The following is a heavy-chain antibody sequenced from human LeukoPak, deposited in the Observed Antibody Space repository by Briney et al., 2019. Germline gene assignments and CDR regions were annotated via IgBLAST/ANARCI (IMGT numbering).Heavy chain of an antibody. J-gene: IGHJ3*02. D-gene: IGHD4-17*01. CDR3: ARTDDYGDYFVI. Sequence: SETLSLTCTVSGGSISSYYWSWIRQPAGKGLEWIGRIYTSGSTNYNPSLKSRVTISVDTSKNQFSLKLSSVTAADTAVYYCARTDDYGDYFVIWGQGTMVTVSS. V-gene: IGHV4-4*07. CDR1: GGSISSYY. CDR2: IYTSGST.